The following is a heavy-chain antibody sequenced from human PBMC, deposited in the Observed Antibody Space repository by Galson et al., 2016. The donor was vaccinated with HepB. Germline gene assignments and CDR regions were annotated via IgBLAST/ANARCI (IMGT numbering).Heavy chain of an antibody. D-gene: IGHD6-19*01. V-gene: IGHV1-18*01. CDR2: ISAYNGTT. J-gene: IGHJ4*02. Sequence: WVRQAPGQGLEWMGWISAYNGTTNYAQKLQGRVTMTTDTSTSTAYMELRSLRSDDTAVYYCARETIWGSGWYRYWGQGTLVTVSS. CDR3: ARETIWGSGWYRY.